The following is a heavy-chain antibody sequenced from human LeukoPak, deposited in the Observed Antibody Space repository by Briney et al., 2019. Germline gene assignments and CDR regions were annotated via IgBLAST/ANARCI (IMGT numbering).Heavy chain of an antibody. V-gene: IGHV4-34*01. J-gene: IGHJ4*02. Sequence: SETLSLTCAVYGGSFSGYYWSWIRQSPEKGLEWIGEINHSGSTNYNPSLKSRVTISVDKSKNQFSLKLSSVTAADTAVYYCARDQGYSSGYFDYWGQGTLVTVSS. D-gene: IGHD6-19*01. CDR3: ARDQGYSSGYFDY. CDR1: GGSFSGYY. CDR2: INHSGST.